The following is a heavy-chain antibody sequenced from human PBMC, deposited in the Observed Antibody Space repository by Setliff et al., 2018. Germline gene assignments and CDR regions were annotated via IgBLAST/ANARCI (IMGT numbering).Heavy chain of an antibody. CDR3: ARGRNIAIRLLDS. CDR2: INHSGST. CDR1: GGTFTYYY. Sequence: SVTLSLTCAASGGTFTYYYWTWIRQPPGKGLEWIGEINHSGSTNYNPSLKSRATISIDTSKNQFSLNLRYVTAADTAVYYCARGRNIAIRLLDSWGQGNLVTVSS. J-gene: IGHJ4*02. V-gene: IGHV4-34*01. D-gene: IGHD6-6*01.